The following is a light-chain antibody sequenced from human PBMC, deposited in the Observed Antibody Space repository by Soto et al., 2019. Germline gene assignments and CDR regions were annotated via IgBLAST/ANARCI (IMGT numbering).Light chain of an antibody. CDR2: GAS. CDR3: QLLT. V-gene: IGKV3-20*01. J-gene: IGKJ4*01. CDR1: QSISSGF. Sequence: EVVLTQSPGTLSLSPGERATLSCRASQSISSGFLAGYQQKPGQAPRLLIYGASSRATGIPDRFSGSGSGTDFTLTISRLEPEDSAVYYCQLLTFGGGTKVEIK.